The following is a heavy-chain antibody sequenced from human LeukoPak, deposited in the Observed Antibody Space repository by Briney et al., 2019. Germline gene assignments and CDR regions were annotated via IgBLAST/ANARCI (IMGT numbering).Heavy chain of an antibody. V-gene: IGHV3-30-3*01. Sequence: GGSLRLSCAASGFTFSSYAMDWVRQAPGKGLEWVAVISYDGSNKYYADSVKGRFTISRDNSKNTLYLQMNSLRAEDTAVYYCARTIAARPGLVGYYYKDVWGKGTTVTVSS. CDR1: GFTFSSYA. D-gene: IGHD6-6*01. CDR3: ARTIAARPGLVGYYYKDV. J-gene: IGHJ6*03. CDR2: ISYDGSNK.